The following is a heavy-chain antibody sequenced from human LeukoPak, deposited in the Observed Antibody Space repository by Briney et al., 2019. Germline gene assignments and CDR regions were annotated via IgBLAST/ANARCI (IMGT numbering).Heavy chain of an antibody. V-gene: IGHV4-61*01. Sequence: SETLSLTCTVSGGSISSSSYYWSWIRQPPGKGLEWIGYIYYSGSTNYNPSLKSRVTISVDTSKNQFSLKLSSVTAADTAVYYCARDWGENWNDGFDPWGQGTLVTVSS. CDR3: ARDWGENWNDGFDP. J-gene: IGHJ5*02. CDR2: IYYSGST. CDR1: GGSISSSSYY. D-gene: IGHD1-1*01.